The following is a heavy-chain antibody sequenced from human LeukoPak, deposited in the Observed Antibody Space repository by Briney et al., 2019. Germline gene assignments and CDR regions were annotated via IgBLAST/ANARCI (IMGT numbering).Heavy chain of an antibody. V-gene: IGHV1-2*02. Sequence: GASVKVSCKASGYTFTGCYMHWVRQAPGQGLEWMGWINPNSGGTNYAQKFQGRVTMTRDTSISTAYMELSRLRSDDTAVYYCARVYYDILTGYYTGFDYWGQGTLVTVSS. CDR1: GYTFTGCY. CDR3: ARVYYDILTGYYTGFDY. D-gene: IGHD3-9*01. CDR2: INPNSGGT. J-gene: IGHJ4*02.